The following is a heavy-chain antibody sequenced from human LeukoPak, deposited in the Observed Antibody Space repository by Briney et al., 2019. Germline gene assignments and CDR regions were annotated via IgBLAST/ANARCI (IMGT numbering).Heavy chain of an antibody. CDR1: GGSVSSGSYY. Sequence: SETLSLTCTVSGGSVSSGSYYWSWTRQPPGKGPEWIGYIYYSGSTNYNPSLKSRVTISVDTSKNQFSLKLSSVTAADTAVYYCARGSLDYGDYWYFDLWGRGTLVTVSS. V-gene: IGHV4-61*01. CDR2: IYYSGST. D-gene: IGHD4-17*01. CDR3: ARGSLDYGDYWYFDL. J-gene: IGHJ2*01.